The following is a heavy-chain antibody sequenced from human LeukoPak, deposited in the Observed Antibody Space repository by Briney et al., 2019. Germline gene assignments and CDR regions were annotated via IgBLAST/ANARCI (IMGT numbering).Heavy chain of an antibody. Sequence: GASVKVSCKASGYTFTSYYMHWVRQAPGQGLEWMGIINPSGGSTSYAQKFQGRVTMTRDTSTSTVYMELSSLRSEDTAVYYCASWGAVAGRAFDIWGQGTMVTVSS. V-gene: IGHV1-46*01. CDR3: ASWGAVAGRAFDI. CDR1: GYTFTSYY. D-gene: IGHD6-19*01. J-gene: IGHJ3*02. CDR2: INPSGGST.